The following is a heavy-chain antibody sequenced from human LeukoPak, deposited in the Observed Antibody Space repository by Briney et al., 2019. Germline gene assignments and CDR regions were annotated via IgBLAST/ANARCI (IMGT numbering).Heavy chain of an antibody. CDR1: GGSISSYY. CDR2: IYYSGST. J-gene: IGHJ4*02. D-gene: IGHD3-3*01. CDR3: ARGLEYYDFWSGYFFDY. Sequence: KSSETLSLTCTVSGGSISSYYWSWIRQPPGKGLEWIGYIYYSGSTNYNPSLKSRVTISVDTSKNQFSLKLSSVTAADTAVYYCARGLEYYDFWSGYFFDYWGQGTLVTVSS. V-gene: IGHV4-59*01.